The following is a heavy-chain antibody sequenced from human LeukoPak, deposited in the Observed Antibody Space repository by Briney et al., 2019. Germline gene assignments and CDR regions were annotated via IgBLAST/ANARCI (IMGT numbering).Heavy chain of an antibody. Sequence: GGSLRLSCAASGFTFSSYAMSWVRQAPGKRLERVSAISGSGGSTYYADSVKGRFTISRDNSKNTLYLQMNSLRAEDTAVYYCAKDRRIAAAVMFDYWGQGTLVTVSS. CDR1: GFTFSSYA. J-gene: IGHJ4*02. CDR2: ISGSGGST. D-gene: IGHD6-13*01. CDR3: AKDRRIAAAVMFDY. V-gene: IGHV3-23*01.